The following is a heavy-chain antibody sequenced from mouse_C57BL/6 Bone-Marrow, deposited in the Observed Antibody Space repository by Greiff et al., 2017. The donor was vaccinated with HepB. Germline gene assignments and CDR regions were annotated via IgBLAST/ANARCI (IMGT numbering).Heavy chain of an antibody. V-gene: IGHV1-54*01. Sequence: QVQLQQSGAELVRPGTSVKVSCKASGYAFTNYLIEWVKQRPGQGLEWIGVINPGSGGTNYNEKFKGKATLTADKSSSTAYMQLSSLTSEDSAVYFCARTFTTVVATEYFDVWGTGTTVTVSS. J-gene: IGHJ1*03. D-gene: IGHD1-1*01. CDR1: GYAFTNYL. CDR3: ARTFTTVVATEYFDV. CDR2: INPGSGGT.